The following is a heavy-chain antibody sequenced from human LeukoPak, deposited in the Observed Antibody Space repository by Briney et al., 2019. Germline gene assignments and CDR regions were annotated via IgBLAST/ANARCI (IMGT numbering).Heavy chain of an antibody. CDR2: ISTSGSNI. CDR1: GFTFSSYT. J-gene: IGHJ1*01. V-gene: IGHV3-48*02. Sequence: GGSLRLSCAASGFTFSSYTMHWVRQAPGKGLEWVSYISTSGSNIYYADSVKGRFTISRDNAKNTLYLQMNSLRDEVRVVADGAFFLWCWGQGVLVSFS. CDR3: AFFLWC. D-gene: IGHD4/OR15-4a*01.